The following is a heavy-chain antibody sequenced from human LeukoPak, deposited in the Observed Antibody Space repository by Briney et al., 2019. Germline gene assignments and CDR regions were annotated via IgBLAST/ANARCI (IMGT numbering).Heavy chain of an antibody. J-gene: IGHJ4*02. CDR1: GGSISSRSYY. CDR3: ANPRYDSSGYYYVD. CDR2: ISDSGST. V-gene: IGHV4-39*01. D-gene: IGHD3-22*01. Sequence: SETLSLTCTVSGGSISSRSYYWGWIRQPPGKGLEWIGKISDSGSTYYSPSLRSRVTISIDMSKNQFSLKLSSVTATDTAVYYCANPRYDSSGYYYVDWGQGTLVTVSS.